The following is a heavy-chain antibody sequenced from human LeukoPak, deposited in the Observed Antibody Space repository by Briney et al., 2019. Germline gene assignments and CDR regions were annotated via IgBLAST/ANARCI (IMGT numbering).Heavy chain of an antibody. V-gene: IGHV3-7*01. CDR3: ATLDSTKSVF. D-gene: IGHD2-2*01. Sequence: PGGSLRLSCVASGFMFGRDWISWVRQAPGKGREWVACIKQDGSEEYYVGSVRGRFTVSVDNGKNSLYLQMNSLRAEDAARYYCATLDSTKSVFWGRGTAVTVSS. CDR2: IKQDGSEE. J-gene: IGHJ1*01. CDR1: GFMFGRDW.